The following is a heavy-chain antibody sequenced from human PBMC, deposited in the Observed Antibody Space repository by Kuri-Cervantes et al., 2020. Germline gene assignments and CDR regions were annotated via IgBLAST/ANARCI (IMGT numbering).Heavy chain of an antibody. J-gene: IGHJ4*02. Sequence: SVKVSCKASGGTFSSYAISWVRQAPGQGLEWMGGIILIFGTANYAQKLQGRVTITAGESTSTAYMELSSLRSEDTAVYYCARDGCEYSGSDPCGWGQGTLVTVSS. CDR2: IILIFGTA. V-gene: IGHV1-69*13. CDR1: GGTFSSYA. D-gene: IGHD5-12*01. CDR3: ARDGCEYSGSDPCG.